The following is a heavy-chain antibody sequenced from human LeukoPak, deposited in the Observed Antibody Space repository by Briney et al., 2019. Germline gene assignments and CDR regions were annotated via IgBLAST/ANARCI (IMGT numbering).Heavy chain of an antibody. D-gene: IGHD5-18*01. V-gene: IGHV3-66*04. Sequence: GGSLRLSCAASGVTVSSNYMNWVRQAPGKGLEWVSIIYSGGNTYYADSVKGRFTISRDNSKNTLYLQTNGLRVEDTAVYYCARQQDTTNPGYWGQGTLVTVSS. CDR1: GVTVSSNY. J-gene: IGHJ4*02. CDR3: ARQQDTTNPGY. CDR2: IYSGGNT.